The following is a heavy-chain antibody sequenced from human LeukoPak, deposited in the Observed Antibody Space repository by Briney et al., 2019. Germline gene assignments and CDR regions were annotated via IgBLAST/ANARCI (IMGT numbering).Heavy chain of an antibody. Sequence: GGSLRLSCAASGFTFINAWMSWGRQAPGKGRGWGGRIKSKTEVGTTDYAAPVKCRFTLSRDDSKTTLYLQTISLKTADTAVYYSTTVDGYAEYYYYYYYMDAWGKGTTVTVSS. V-gene: IGHV3-15*01. J-gene: IGHJ6*03. CDR1: GFTFINAW. CDR3: TTVDGYAEYYYYYYYMDA. D-gene: IGHD3-16*01. CDR2: IKSKTEVGTT.